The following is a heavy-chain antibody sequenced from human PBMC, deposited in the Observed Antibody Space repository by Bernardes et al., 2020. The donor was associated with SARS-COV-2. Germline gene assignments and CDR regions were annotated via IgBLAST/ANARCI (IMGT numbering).Heavy chain of an antibody. CDR3: ARAPGSSHFDY. CDR1: GLTFSSYW. CDR2: IKQDGSEK. J-gene: IGHJ4*02. V-gene: IGHV3-7*01. Sequence: GGSLRLSCAASGLTFSSYWMCWVRPAPGKGLEWVANIKQDGSEKYYVDSVKGRFTISRDNAKNSLYLQMNSLRAEDTAVYYCARAPGSSHFDYWGQGTLVTVSS. D-gene: IGHD2-15*01.